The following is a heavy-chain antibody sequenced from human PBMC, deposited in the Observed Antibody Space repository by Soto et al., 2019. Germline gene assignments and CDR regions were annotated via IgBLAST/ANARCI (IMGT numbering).Heavy chain of an antibody. CDR2: ISAYNGNT. D-gene: IGHD3-3*01. Sequence: ASGYTFTSYGISWVRQAPGQGLEWMGWISAYNGNTNYAQKLQGRATMTPTTPPTTAYRELRSRRSADPPVFYCARGPPPDPKIYDFWSGDYRGSYHYGMDVWGQGTKVTVSS. CDR1: GYTFTSYG. CDR3: ARGPPPDPKIYDFWSGDYRGSYHYGMDV. J-gene: IGHJ6*02. V-gene: IGHV1-18*04.